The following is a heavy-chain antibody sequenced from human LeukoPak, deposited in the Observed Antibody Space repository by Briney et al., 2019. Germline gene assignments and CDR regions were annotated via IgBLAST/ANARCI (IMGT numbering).Heavy chain of an antibody. J-gene: IGHJ4*02. CDR3: ARDGDPYSSGWYALGHFDY. V-gene: IGHV3-21*01. CDR2: ISSSSSYI. CDR1: GFTFSSYS. D-gene: IGHD6-19*01. Sequence: GGSLRLSCAASGFTFSSYSMNWVRQAPGKGLEWVSSISSSSSYIYYADSVKGRFTISRDNAKNSLYLQMNSLRAEDTAAYYCARDGDPYSSGWYALGHFDYWGQGTLVTVSS.